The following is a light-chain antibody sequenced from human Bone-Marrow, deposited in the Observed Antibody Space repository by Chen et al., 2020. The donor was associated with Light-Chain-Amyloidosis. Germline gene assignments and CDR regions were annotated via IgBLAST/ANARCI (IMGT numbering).Light chain of an antibody. V-gene: IGKV1-39*01. Sequence: DIQMTQYPSSLSVSVGDRVTITCRASQNIGNYLNWYQHRPGKAPNLLIYSTSSLLRVVPSRFSGSGSGEDFTLTISSLQPADFATYYCQQNYSPPQFTFGGGTTVEI. CDR2: STS. CDR3: QQNYSPPQFT. J-gene: IGKJ4*01. CDR1: QNIGNY.